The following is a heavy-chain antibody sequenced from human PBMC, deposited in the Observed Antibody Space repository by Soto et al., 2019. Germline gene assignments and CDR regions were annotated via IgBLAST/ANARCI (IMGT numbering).Heavy chain of an antibody. V-gene: IGHV3-53*01. CDR3: ARHRHPRGTVGATSPLDP. D-gene: IGHD1-26*01. Sequence: GGSLRLSCAISGSSVSSNYLSWVRQAPGKGLEWVSVHYSGGSTYYADSVQGRFTISRDKSNNTLYLQMRRVRAEDTAVYFCARHRHPRGTVGATSPLDPWGQGTQVTVSS. J-gene: IGHJ5*02. CDR1: GSSVSSNY. CDR2: HYSGGST.